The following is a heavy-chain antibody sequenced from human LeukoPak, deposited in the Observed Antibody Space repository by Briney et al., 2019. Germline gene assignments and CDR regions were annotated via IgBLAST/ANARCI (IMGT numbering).Heavy chain of an antibody. Sequence: SVKVSCKASGGTFSSHAISWVRQAPGQGLEWMGGIIPIFRATNYAEQFQGRVTITTDESTNTAYLDLSSLRSEDTAVYYCAKDDGSATMGFDSWGQGTLVSVSS. V-gene: IGHV1-69*05. CDR2: IIPIFRAT. D-gene: IGHD1-26*01. J-gene: IGHJ5*01. CDR1: GGTFSSHA. CDR3: AKDDGSATMGFDS.